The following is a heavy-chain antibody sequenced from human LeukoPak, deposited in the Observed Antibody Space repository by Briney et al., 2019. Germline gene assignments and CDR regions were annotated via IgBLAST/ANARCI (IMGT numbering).Heavy chain of an antibody. CDR1: GFSFSSYS. CDR2: ISSSSSYI. J-gene: IGHJ4*02. Sequence: GGSLRLSCAASGFSFSSYSMNWVRQAPGKRLEWVSSISSSSSYINYADSVKGRFTISRDNAKNSLYLQMNSLRAEDTAVYYCARITMVRGVVRREIDSWGQGTLVTVSS. D-gene: IGHD3-10*01. CDR3: ARITMVRGVVRREIDS. V-gene: IGHV3-21*01.